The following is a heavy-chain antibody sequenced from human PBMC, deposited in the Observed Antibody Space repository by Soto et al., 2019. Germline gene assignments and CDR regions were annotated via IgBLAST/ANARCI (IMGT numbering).Heavy chain of an antibody. V-gene: IGHV3-21*01. J-gene: IGHJ6*02. CDR2: ISSSSSYI. Sequence: LRLSCAASGFTFISYSMNWVRQAPGKGLEWVSSISSSSSYIYYADSVKGRFTISRDNAKNSLYLQMNSLRAEDTAVYYCARVSAFGVVNDYYYGMDVWGQGTTVTVSS. CDR1: GFTFISYS. CDR3: ARVSAFGVVNDYYYGMDV. D-gene: IGHD3-3*01.